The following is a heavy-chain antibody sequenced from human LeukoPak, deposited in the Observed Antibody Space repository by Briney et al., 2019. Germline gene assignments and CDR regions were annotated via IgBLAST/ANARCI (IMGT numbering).Heavy chain of an antibody. CDR2: FNPSGGSR. CDR1: GYTFTSYY. CDR3: ARGGDLVVVPAALGFDP. V-gene: IGHV1-46*01. J-gene: IGHJ5*02. D-gene: IGHD2-2*01. Sequence: GASVKVSCKASGYTFTSYYIHWVRQAPGQGPEWMRIFNPSGGSRTYAQKFHGRVTMTRDTSTSTVYMELSSLRSEDTAVYYCARGGDLVVVPAALGFDPWGQGTLVTVSS.